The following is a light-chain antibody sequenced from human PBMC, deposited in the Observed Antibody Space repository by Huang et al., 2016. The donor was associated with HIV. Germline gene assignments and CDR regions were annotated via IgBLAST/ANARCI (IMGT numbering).Light chain of an antibody. Sequence: EVVLTQSPGTLSLSPGERATLACRASQSVTSAYLAWYQQKPGQAPRLLIQGASNRATGIPDRFSGSGSGTDFTLTISRLEPEDFAVYYCQQYGSSPLTFGGGTKVEI. CDR3: QQYGSSPLT. V-gene: IGKV3-20*01. CDR2: GAS. J-gene: IGKJ4*01. CDR1: QSVTSAY.